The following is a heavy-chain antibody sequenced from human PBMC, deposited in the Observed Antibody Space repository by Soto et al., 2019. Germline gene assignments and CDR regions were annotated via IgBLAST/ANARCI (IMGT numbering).Heavy chain of an antibody. J-gene: IGHJ2*01. V-gene: IGHV4-30-4*01. CDR1: GGSISSGDYY. Sequence: QVQLQESGPGLVKPSQTLSLTCTVPGGSISSGDYYWSWIRQHPGKGLEWIGYISSSGRTNYNPSLSSRVTISVDTSKNQFSLNLSSVTAADTAVYYCARIVESDYTIDFDLWGRGTLVTVSS. D-gene: IGHD3-3*01. CDR3: ARIVESDYTIDFDL. CDR2: ISSSGRT.